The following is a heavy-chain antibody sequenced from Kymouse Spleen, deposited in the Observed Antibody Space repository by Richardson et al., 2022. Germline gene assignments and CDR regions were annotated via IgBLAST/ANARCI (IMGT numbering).Heavy chain of an antibody. J-gene: IGHJ6*02. CDR1: GFTFSNAW. D-gene: IGHD1-7*01. V-gene: IGHV3-15*01. CDR3: TTGSITGTTYYYYGMDV. Sequence: EVQLVESGGGLVKPGGSLRLSCAASGFTFSNAWMSWVRQAPGKGLEWVGRIKSKTDGGTTDYAAPVKGRFTISRDDSKNTLYLQMNSLKTEDTAVYYCTTGSITGTTYYYYGMDVWGQGTTVTVSS. CDR2: IKSKTDGGTT.